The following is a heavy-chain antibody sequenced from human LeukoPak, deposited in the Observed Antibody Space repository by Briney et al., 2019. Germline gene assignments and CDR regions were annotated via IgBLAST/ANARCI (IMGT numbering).Heavy chain of an antibody. Sequence: GRSLRLSCVASGFTSRNYAMHWVRQTPDKGLEWEAVISYDGVYKNYADSVKGRFTISRDDPKNTLYLQMNSLRTEDTGLYYCARDEFDGYNLGPSIYWGQGTLVTVSS. V-gene: IGHV3-30*04. CDR3: ARDEFDGYNLGPSIY. D-gene: IGHD5-24*01. CDR2: ISYDGVYK. CDR1: GFTSRNYA. J-gene: IGHJ4*02.